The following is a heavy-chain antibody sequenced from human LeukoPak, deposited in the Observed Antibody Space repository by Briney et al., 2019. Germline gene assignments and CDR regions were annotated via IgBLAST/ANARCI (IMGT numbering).Heavy chain of an antibody. V-gene: IGHV3-23*01. CDR1: GFTFSRYA. CDR3: AKDPMVRGATYDY. CDR2: IGDSGRNT. Sequence: PGGSLRLSCAASGFTFSRYAVTWVCQYPGKGLEWVSAIGDSGRNTYYADSVRGRFTISRDNSKNTPYLQMNSLRAEDTAIYYCAKDPMVRGATYDYWGQGTLVTVSS. D-gene: IGHD3-10*01. J-gene: IGHJ4*02.